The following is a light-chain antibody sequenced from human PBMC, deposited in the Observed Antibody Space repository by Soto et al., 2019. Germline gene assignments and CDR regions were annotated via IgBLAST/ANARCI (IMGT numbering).Light chain of an antibody. CDR2: KAS. CDR3: QQDNSYST. V-gene: IGKV1-5*03. J-gene: IGKJ1*01. Sequence: DIQMTQSPSTLSAFVGDRVTITCRASQSISSWLAWYQQKPGKAPKLLIYKASSLKSGVPSRFSGSGSGTEFTLTISSLQPDDFATYYCQQDNSYSTFGQGTKVEIK. CDR1: QSISSW.